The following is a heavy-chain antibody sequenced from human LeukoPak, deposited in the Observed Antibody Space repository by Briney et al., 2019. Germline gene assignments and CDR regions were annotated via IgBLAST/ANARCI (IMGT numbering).Heavy chain of an antibody. CDR3: ARLRYCTNGICP. CDR2: INHSGST. J-gene: IGHJ5*02. Sequence: SETLSLTCAVYGGSFSGYYWRWIRQPPGKGLEWIGEINHSGSTNYNPSLKSRVTISVATSKNQFSLKLSSVTAADTAVYYCARLRYCTNGICPWGQGILVTVSS. D-gene: IGHD2-8*01. V-gene: IGHV4-34*01. CDR1: GGSFSGYY.